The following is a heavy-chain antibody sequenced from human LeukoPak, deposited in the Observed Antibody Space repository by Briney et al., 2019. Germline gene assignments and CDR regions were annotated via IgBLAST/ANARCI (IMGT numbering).Heavy chain of an antibody. Sequence: SETLSLTCTVSGGSISSYYWSWIRQPPGMGLEWIGYIYYSGSTNYNPSLKSRVTISVDTSKNQFSLKLSSVTAADTAVYYCARDNSAYYDFWSGYYYYGYWFDPWGQGTLVTVSS. CDR1: GGSISSYY. V-gene: IGHV4-59*01. CDR2: IYYSGST. CDR3: ARDNSAYYDFWSGYYYYGYWFDP. D-gene: IGHD3-3*01. J-gene: IGHJ5*02.